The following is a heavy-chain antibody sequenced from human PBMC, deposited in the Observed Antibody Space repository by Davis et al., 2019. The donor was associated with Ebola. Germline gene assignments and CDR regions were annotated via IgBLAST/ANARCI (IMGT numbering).Heavy chain of an antibody. J-gene: IGHJ3*02. CDR3: ARVKIGYCSGGSCYPTDAFDI. Sequence: MPSETLSLTCTVSGGSISSYYWSWIRQPPGKGLEWIGYIYYSGSTNYNPSLKSRVTISVDTSKNQFSLKLSSVTAADTAVYYCARVKIGYCSGGSCYPTDAFDIWGQGTMVTVSS. V-gene: IGHV4-59*01. D-gene: IGHD2-15*01. CDR2: IYYSGST. CDR1: GGSISSYY.